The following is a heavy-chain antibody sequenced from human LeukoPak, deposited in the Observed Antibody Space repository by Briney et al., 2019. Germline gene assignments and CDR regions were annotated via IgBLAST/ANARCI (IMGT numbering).Heavy chain of an antibody. V-gene: IGHV1-2*02. D-gene: IGHD2-15*01. CDR2: INPNSGGT. J-gene: IGHJ4*02. CDR1: QHTFTVYY. Sequence: APVKVSYNPSQHTFTVYYMIWGRQPPGQRLEWMGWINPNSGGTNYTQKFQGRVTMTRDTSISTAYMELSGLRSDDTAVYYCARGARCCSGGSCYPSYFYYWGQGTLVTVSS. CDR3: ARGARCCSGGSCYPSYFYY.